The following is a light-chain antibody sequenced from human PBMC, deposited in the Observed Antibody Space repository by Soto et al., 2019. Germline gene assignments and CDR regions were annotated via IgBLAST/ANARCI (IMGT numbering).Light chain of an antibody. CDR2: ETS. CDR1: QSFSSSY. CDR3: QQYGTSPRT. J-gene: IGKJ1*01. Sequence: EIVLTQSPGTLSLSPGERATLSCRASQSFSSSYLAWYQHKPGQAPRLLIYETSSRATGIPDRFSGSGSQTDFTLTISRLEPEDFAVYYCQQYGTSPRTFGQGTKVDIK. V-gene: IGKV3-20*01.